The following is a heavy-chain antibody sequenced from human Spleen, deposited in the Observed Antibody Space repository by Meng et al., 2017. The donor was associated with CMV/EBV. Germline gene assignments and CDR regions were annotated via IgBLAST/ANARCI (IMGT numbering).Heavy chain of an antibody. V-gene: IGHV4-59*01. Sequence: SETLSLTCTVSGGSINTYYWTWIRQSPGKGLEWIGYIYYSGSTNYNPSLKSRVTISVDTSKNQFSLKLSSVTAADTAVYYCARERTYFDYWGQGTLVTVSS. CDR1: GGSINTYY. CDR3: ARERTYFDY. J-gene: IGHJ4*02. CDR2: IYYSGST.